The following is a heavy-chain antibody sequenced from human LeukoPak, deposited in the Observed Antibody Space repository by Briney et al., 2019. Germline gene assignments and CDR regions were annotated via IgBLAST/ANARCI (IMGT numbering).Heavy chain of an antibody. D-gene: IGHD3-3*01. V-gene: IGHV3-30*01. J-gene: IGHJ4*02. CDR1: GFTFSSYA. CDR2: ISYDGSNK. Sequence: GGSLRLSCAASGFTFSSYAMHWVRQAPGKGLEWVAVISYDGSNKYYADSVKGRFTISRDNSKNTLYLQMNSLRAEDTAVYYCASNYDFWRGYFPHDYWGQGTLVTVSS. CDR3: ASNYDFWRGYFPHDY.